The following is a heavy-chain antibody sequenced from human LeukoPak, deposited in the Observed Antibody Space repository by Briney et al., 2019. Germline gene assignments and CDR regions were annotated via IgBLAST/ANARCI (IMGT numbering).Heavy chain of an antibody. D-gene: IGHD4-17*01. CDR2: IKEDGSEK. Sequence: GGSLRLSCAASGFTFRTYWMSWVRQAPGKGLEWVANIKEDGSEKYYVDSVKGRFTISRGNAKNSLYLQMNSLRAEDTAVYYCARGRLGDSWGQGTLVTVSS. J-gene: IGHJ4*02. CDR1: GFTFRTYW. CDR3: ARGRLGDS. V-gene: IGHV3-7*01.